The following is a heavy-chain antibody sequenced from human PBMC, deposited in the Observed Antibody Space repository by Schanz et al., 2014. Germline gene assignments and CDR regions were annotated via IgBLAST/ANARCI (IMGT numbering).Heavy chain of an antibody. D-gene: IGHD3-10*01. J-gene: IGHJ4*02. V-gene: IGHV3-9*01. CDR1: EFSFSSFG. CDR2: ISWNSGSI. Sequence: EVQLVESGGGLVQPRGSLRLSCAASEFSFSSFGMLWVRQAPGKGLEWVSSISWNSGSIDYADSVKGRFTISRDNAKNSLYLQMNSLRAEDTALYYCAKDGIMVQGVIWERYFDSWGQGTLVTVSS. CDR3: AKDGIMVQGVIWERYFDS.